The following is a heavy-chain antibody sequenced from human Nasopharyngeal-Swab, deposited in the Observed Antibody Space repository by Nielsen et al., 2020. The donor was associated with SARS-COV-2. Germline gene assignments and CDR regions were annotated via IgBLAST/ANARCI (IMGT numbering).Heavy chain of an antibody. CDR3: ASLLRSYCSGGSCYPNGMDV. CDR2: IYYSGST. V-gene: IGHV4-30-4*02. D-gene: IGHD2-15*01. J-gene: IGHJ6*02. Sequence: SETLSLTCTVSGGSISSGDYYWSWIRQPPGKGLEWIGYIYYSGSTYYNPSLKSRVTISVDTSKNQFSLKLSSVTAADTAVYYCASLLRSYCSGGSCYPNGMDVWGQGTTVTVSS. CDR1: GGSISSGDYY.